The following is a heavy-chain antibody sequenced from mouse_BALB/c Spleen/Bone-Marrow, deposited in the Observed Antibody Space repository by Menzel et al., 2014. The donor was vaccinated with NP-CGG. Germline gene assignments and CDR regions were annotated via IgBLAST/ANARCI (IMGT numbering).Heavy chain of an antibody. V-gene: IGHV1-4*01. Sequence: QVQLQQSGAELARPGASVKMSCRASGYTFTTYTMHWVKQRPGQGLEWIGYINPSSGYTYYNLKFKDKATLTADKSSSAAYLQLSSLTSEDSAVYYCARVYGNYDAMDYWGQGTSVTVSS. D-gene: IGHD2-1*01. CDR1: GYTFTTYT. CDR2: INPSSGYT. CDR3: ARVYGNYDAMDY. J-gene: IGHJ4*01.